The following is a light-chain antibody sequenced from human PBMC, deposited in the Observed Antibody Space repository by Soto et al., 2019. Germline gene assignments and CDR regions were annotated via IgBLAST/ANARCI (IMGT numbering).Light chain of an antibody. J-gene: IGKJ4*02. CDR3: QQANSFPRT. Sequence: IQMTQCPSSVSASVGETVTLTCLASQGVSSWLAWHQQKPGKAPKLLIYAASSLQSGVPSRFSGSGSGTDFTLTISSLQPEDFATYYCQQANSFPRTFGGGTKVDIK. CDR2: AAS. V-gene: IGKV1-12*01. CDR1: QGVSSW.